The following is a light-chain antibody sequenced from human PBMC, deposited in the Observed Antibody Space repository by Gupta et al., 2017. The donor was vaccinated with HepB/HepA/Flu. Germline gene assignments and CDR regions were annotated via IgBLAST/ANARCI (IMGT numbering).Light chain of an antibody. V-gene: IGKV1-39*01. Sequence: DIQMTQSPSSLSASVGDRVTITCRASQSISSYLNWYQQKPGKAPKLLIYAASRLQSGVPSRFSGSGSGTDFTLTSSRLQPEDFATYYWQQSYSTTTFGGGTKVEIK. CDR3: QQSYSTTT. CDR1: QSISSY. J-gene: IGKJ4*01. CDR2: AAS.